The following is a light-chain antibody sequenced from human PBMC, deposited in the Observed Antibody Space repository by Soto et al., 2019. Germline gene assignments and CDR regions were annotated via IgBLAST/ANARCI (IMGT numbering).Light chain of an antibody. CDR3: QQYGSSPPWT. CDR2: GAS. J-gene: IGKJ1*01. CDR1: QSVSSSY. Sequence: EIVLTQSPGTLSLSPGERATLSCRASQSVSSSYLAWYQQKPGQAPRLLIYGASSRATGIPDRFSGSGSGTDLTLTMSRLEPEDFAVYYCQQYGSSPPWTFGQGTKVEIK. V-gene: IGKV3-20*01.